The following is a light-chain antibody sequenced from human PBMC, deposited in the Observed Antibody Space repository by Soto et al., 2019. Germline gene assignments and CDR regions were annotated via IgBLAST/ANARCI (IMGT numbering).Light chain of an antibody. J-gene: IGKJ4*01. CDR3: QQYSRWPPEIT. CDR2: GAS. Sequence: EVVMTQSPATPSVSPGERATLPCRASQSVSSNLAWYQQKPGQAPRLLIYGASTRATGIPARFSGSGSGTEFTLTISRLEPEDFAVYYCQQYSRWPPEITFGGGTKVDIK. CDR1: QSVSSN. V-gene: IGKV3-15*01.